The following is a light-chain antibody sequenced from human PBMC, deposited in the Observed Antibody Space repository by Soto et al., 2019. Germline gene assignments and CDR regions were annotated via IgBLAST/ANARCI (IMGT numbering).Light chain of an antibody. J-gene: IGLJ1*01. V-gene: IGLV2-14*01. CDR1: SSDIGRYNF. CDR2: EAT. CDR3: TSYTITSPYV. Sequence: QSALTQPASMSGSPGQSITISCTGTSSDIGRYNFVSWYQHHPGKAPKLIIYEATKRPSGVSYRFSGSKSGNTASLTISGLQAEDEADYYCTSYTITSPYVFGAGIKVTV.